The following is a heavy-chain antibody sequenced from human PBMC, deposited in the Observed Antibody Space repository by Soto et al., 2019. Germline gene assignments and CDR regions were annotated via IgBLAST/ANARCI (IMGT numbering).Heavy chain of an antibody. CDR3: AKEKTYSSGWDGMDV. Sequence: EVQLLESGGGLVQPGGSLRLSCAASGFTFSSYAMTWVRQAPGKGLEWVSAISGSGISTYYADSVKGRFTISRDNSKNTLYLQMNSLRAEDTAVYYCAKEKTYSSGWDGMDVWGQGTTVTVSS. CDR1: GFTFSSYA. J-gene: IGHJ6*02. D-gene: IGHD6-19*01. V-gene: IGHV3-23*01. CDR2: ISGSGIST.